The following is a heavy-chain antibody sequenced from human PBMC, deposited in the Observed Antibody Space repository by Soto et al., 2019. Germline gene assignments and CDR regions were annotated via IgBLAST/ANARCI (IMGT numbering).Heavy chain of an antibody. Sequence: QVQLQESGPGLVKPSETLSLTCTVSGGSISNYYWSWIRQPPGKVLEWIGYIYYTGSTTYNPSLKRRVTIAVDTSENLFSLRLSSGTAVDMAIYYCAIGRHCMEYWGEGTLVTVSS. V-gene: IGHV4-59*01. CDR2: IYYTGST. J-gene: IGHJ4*02. D-gene: IGHD2-8*01. CDR1: GGSISNYY. CDR3: AIGRHCMEY.